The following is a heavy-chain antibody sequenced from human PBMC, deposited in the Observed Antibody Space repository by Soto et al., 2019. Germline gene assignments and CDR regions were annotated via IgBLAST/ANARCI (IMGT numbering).Heavy chain of an antibody. D-gene: IGHD2-15*01. J-gene: IGHJ5*02. Sequence: SVKVSCKGSGGTFSSYTISWVRQAPGQGLEWMGRIIPILGIANYAQKFQGRVTITADKSTSKAYMELSSLRSEDTAVYYCARDLAYCSVCSCYRAHNWFAPWRQGPLVTVSS. CDR2: IIPILGIA. V-gene: IGHV1-69*04. CDR1: GGTFSSYT. CDR3: ARDLAYCSVCSCYRAHNWFAP.